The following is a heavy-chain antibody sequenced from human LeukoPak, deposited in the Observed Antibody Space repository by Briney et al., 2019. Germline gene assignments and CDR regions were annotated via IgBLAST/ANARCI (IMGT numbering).Heavy chain of an antibody. Sequence: SVKVSCKASGGTFSSYAISWVRQAPGQGLEWMGGIIPIFGTANYAQKFQGRVTITADESTSTAYMELSSLRSEDTAVYYCARVPDIVVVPAAIKWAWFDPWGQGTLVTVSP. CDR1: GGTFSSYA. V-gene: IGHV1-69*13. D-gene: IGHD2-2*02. CDR2: IIPIFGTA. J-gene: IGHJ5*02. CDR3: ARVPDIVVVPAAIKWAWFDP.